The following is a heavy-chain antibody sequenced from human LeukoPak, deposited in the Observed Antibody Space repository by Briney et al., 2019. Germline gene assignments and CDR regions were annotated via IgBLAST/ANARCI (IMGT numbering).Heavy chain of an antibody. V-gene: IGHV3-33*01. CDR1: GFTFSSYG. D-gene: IGHD1-1*01. CDR2: IWYDGSNK. Sequence: GGSLRLSCAASGFTFSSYGMHWVRQAPGKGLEWVAVIWYDGSNKYYADSVKGRFTISRDNSKNTLYLQMNSLRAEDTAVYYCARDPYTTGTAYYFDYWGQGTLVTVSS. J-gene: IGHJ4*02. CDR3: ARDPYTTGTAYYFDY.